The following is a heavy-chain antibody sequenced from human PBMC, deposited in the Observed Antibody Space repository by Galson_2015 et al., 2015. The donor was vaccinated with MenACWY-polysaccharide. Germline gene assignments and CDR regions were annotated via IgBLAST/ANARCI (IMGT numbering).Heavy chain of an antibody. CDR2: VTRDGAT. CDR3: AKSRTIADAFDV. Sequence: SLRLSCAASGFTFNSYAMTWVRQAPGKGLEWVSGVTRDGATYYADSVKGRFTISRDNSKNTLYLQMNSLRAEDTALYYCAKSRTIADAFDVWGQGTMVTVS. D-gene: IGHD2-2*01. V-gene: IGHV3-23*01. J-gene: IGHJ3*01. CDR1: GFTFNSYA.